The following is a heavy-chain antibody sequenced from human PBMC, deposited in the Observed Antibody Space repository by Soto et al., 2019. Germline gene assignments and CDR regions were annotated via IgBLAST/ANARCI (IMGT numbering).Heavy chain of an antibody. D-gene: IGHD2-2*01. V-gene: IGHV1-69*01. J-gene: IGHJ6*02. Sequence: QVQLVQSGAEVKKPGSSVKVSCKASGGTFSSYAISWVRQAPGQGLEWMGGIIPISGTANYAQKFQGRVTITADESTSTAYMELSSLRSEDTAVYYCARSQGSSTSLEIDSYYYYGMDVWGQGTTVTVSS. CDR2: IIPISGTA. CDR1: GGTFSSYA. CDR3: ARSQGSSTSLEIDSYYYYGMDV.